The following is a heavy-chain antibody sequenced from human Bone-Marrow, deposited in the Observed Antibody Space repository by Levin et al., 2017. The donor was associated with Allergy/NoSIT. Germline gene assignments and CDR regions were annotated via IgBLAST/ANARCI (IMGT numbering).Heavy chain of an antibody. CDR2: IRKKTNSYTT. CDR1: GFTFSDHY. V-gene: IGHV3-72*01. D-gene: IGHD5-18*01. Sequence: GGSLRLSCAVSGFTFSDHYMDWVRQAPGKGLEWVGRIRKKTNSYTTEYVASVRGRFTISRDDSMNSVYMQMNSLETEDTAVYYFARGYCYGDTCYGGDYWGRGTLVTVSS. J-gene: IGHJ4*02. CDR3: ARGYCYGDTCYGGDY.